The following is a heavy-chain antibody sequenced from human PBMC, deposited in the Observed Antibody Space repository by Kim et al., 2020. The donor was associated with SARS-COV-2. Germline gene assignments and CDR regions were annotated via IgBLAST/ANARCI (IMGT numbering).Heavy chain of an antibody. V-gene: IGHV3-33*01. CDR2: IWYDGSNK. CDR1: GFTFSSYG. D-gene: IGHD5-18*01. CDR3: ARENSYGYENGMDV. J-gene: IGHJ6*02. Sequence: GGSLRLSCAASGFTFSSYGMHWVRQAPGKGLEWVAVIWYDGSNKYYADSVKGRFTISRDNSKNTLYLQMNSLRAEDTAVYYCARENSYGYENGMDVWGQGTTVTVSS.